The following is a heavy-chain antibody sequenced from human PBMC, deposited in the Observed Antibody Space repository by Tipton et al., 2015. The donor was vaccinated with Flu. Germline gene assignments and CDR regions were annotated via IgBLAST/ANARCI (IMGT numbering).Heavy chain of an antibody. CDR2: ISSTGNYI. CDR1: GFTFNFFG. D-gene: IGHD3-10*01. J-gene: IGHJ3*02. Sequence: SLRLSCTTSGFTFNFFGMNWVRQAPGKGLEWVSSISSTGNYIYYADSLKGRFTISRDNAKNSLYLQMNSLRAEDTAIYYCARRGNYKGDAFDIWGRGTFVTVSS. V-gene: IGHV3-21*06. CDR3: ARRGNYKGDAFDI.